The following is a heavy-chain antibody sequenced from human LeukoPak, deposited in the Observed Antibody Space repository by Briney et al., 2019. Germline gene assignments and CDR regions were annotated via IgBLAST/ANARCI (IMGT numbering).Heavy chain of an antibody. Sequence: GGSLRLSCAASGFTFDDYAMHWVRQAPGKGLEWVSGISWDSGSIGYADSVKGRFTISRDNAKNSLYLQMNSLRAEDTAVYYCARDLTSVVGVLVPPWGQGTLVTVSS. D-gene: IGHD2-8*01. V-gene: IGHV3-9*01. CDR3: ARDLTSVVGVLVPP. CDR2: ISWDSGSI. CDR1: GFTFDDYA. J-gene: IGHJ4*02.